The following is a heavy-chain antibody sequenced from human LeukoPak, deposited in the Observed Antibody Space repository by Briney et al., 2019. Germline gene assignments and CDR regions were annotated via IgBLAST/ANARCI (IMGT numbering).Heavy chain of an antibody. CDR2: VSTSGSGI. Sequence: GGSLRLSCVASGFIFSRYEMNWVRQAPGKGLEWVSYVSTSGSGIYYADSVKGRFTISRDNAKNSLYLQMNSLRAEDTAVYYCARRGFYDTSGYLFDYWGQGTLVTVSS. CDR3: ARRGFYDTSGYLFDY. D-gene: IGHD3-22*01. V-gene: IGHV3-48*03. CDR1: GFIFSRYE. J-gene: IGHJ4*02.